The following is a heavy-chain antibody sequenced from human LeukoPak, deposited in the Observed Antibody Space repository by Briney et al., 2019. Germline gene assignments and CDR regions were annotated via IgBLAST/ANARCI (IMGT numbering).Heavy chain of an antibody. J-gene: IGHJ4*02. CDR1: GFTFSDYY. CDR2: ISSSGSTM. D-gene: IGHD3-3*01. Sequence: GGSLRLSCAASGFTFSDYYMSCTRQAPGKGLEWVSYISSSGSTMYYADSVKGRFTISRDNAKNSLYLQMNSLRADDTAVYYCANFWSGYSPFDYWGQGTLVTVSS. V-gene: IGHV3-11*04. CDR3: ANFWSGYSPFDY.